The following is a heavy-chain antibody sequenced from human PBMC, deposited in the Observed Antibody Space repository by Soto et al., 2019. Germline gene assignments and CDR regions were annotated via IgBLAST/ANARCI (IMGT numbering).Heavy chain of an antibody. Sequence: SETLSLTCTVSGGSVSSGTYYWSCIRQSPGKGLEWIGYIYYSGSTNYNPSLKSRVTISVDTSKNQFSLKLSSVTAADTAVYYCASRDSRMVMGYFDYWGQGTLVTVSS. V-gene: IGHV4-61*01. CDR3: ASRDSRMVMGYFDY. D-gene: IGHD5-18*01. CDR2: IYYSGST. CDR1: GGSVSSGTYY. J-gene: IGHJ4*02.